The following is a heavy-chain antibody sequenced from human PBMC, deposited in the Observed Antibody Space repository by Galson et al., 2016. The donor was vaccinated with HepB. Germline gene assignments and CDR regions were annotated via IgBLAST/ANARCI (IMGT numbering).Heavy chain of an antibody. J-gene: IGHJ3*02. CDR2: INPNSGGT. CDR1: GYTFTGYY. CDR3: ARDNSGAFDI. V-gene: IGHV1-2*04. D-gene: IGHD1-26*01. Sequence: VKVSCRASGYTFTGYYLHWVRQAPGQGLEWMGWINPNSGGTKYAQKFQGWVTMTRDTSISTAYMELSRLTSDDTAVYYCARDNSGAFDIWGQGTMVTVSS.